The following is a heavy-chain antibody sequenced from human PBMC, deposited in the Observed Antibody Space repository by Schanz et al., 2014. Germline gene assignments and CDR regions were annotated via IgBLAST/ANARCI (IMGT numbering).Heavy chain of an antibody. V-gene: IGHV3-21*01. CDR1: RIIFGTYS. CDR3: AYYDVLTGFDY. D-gene: IGHD3-9*01. CDR2: INSRSNFI. J-gene: IGHJ4*02. Sequence: VQLLQSGGALVQPGGSLRLSCTASRIIFGTYSMNWIRQTPKGLEWVSSINSRSNFIYYADSVKGRFTISRDNAKNSLYLQMNSLRAEDTAVYYCAYYDVLTGFDYWGQGTQVTVSS.